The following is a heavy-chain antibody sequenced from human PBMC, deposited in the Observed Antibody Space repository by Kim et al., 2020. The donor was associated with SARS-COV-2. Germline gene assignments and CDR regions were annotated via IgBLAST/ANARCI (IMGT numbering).Heavy chain of an antibody. D-gene: IGHD6-19*01. CDR3: AREDSGWQRDAFDI. V-gene: IGHV3-30*04. CDR2: ISYDGSNK. Sequence: GGSLRLSCAASGFTFSSYAMHWVRQAPGKGLEWVAVISYDGSNKYYADSVKGRFTISRDNSKNTLYLQMNSLRAEDTAVYYCAREDSGWQRDAFDIWGQGTMVTVSS. CDR1: GFTFSSYA. J-gene: IGHJ3*02.